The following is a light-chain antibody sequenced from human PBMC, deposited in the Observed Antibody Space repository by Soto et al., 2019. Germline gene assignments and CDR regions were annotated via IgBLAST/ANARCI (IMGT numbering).Light chain of an antibody. J-gene: IGLJ2*01. CDR3: SSYTSSSTVV. Sequence: QSALTQPASVSGSPGQSITISCTGTSSDIGDYNYVSWYQQHPGKAPKLMIYGVTNRPSGVSNRFSGSKSGNTASLIISGLQAEDEADYYCSSYTSSSTVVFGGGTKLTVL. CDR1: SSDIGDYNY. CDR2: GVT. V-gene: IGLV2-14*01.